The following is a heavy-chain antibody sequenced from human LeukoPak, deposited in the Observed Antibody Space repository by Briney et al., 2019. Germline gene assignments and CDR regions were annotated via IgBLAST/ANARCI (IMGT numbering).Heavy chain of an antibody. V-gene: IGHV4-59*01. CDR1: GGSISSYY. CDR3: ARQSISGSSLSYFDY. J-gene: IGHJ4*02. Sequence: SETLSLTCTVSGGSISSYYWSWIRQPPGQGLEWIGNIYDSGSTNYNPSLKSRVTISVDTSKNQCSLKLSSVTAADTAVYYCARQSISGSSLSYFDYWGQGTLVNVSS. D-gene: IGHD3-22*01. CDR2: IYDSGST.